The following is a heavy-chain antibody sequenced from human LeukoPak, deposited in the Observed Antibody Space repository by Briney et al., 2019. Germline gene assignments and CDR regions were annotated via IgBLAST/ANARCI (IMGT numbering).Heavy chain of an antibody. V-gene: IGHV3-30*02. D-gene: IGHD3-9*01. CDR3: ARERYYDILTGLANFDY. CDR2: IRYDGSNK. J-gene: IGHJ4*02. CDR1: GFTFSSYG. Sequence: PGGSLRLSCAASGFTFSSYGMHWVRQAPGKGLEWVAFIRYDGSNKYYADSVKGRFTISRDNSKNTLYLQMNSLRAEDTAVYFCARERYYDILTGLANFDYWGQGILVTVSS.